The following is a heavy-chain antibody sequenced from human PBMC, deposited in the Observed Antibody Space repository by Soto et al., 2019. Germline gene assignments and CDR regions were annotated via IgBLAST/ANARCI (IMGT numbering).Heavy chain of an antibody. D-gene: IGHD3-16*02. J-gene: IGHJ4*02. V-gene: IGHV1-8*01. Sequence: WASVKVSCKASGYTFTSYDINWVRQATGQGLEWMGWMNPNSGNTGYAQKFQGRVTMTRNTSISTAYMELSSLRSEDTAVYYCARGGRARWMITFGGVIGPFFYWGQGTLVTVSS. CDR1: GYTFTSYD. CDR3: ARGGRARWMITFGGVIGPFFY. CDR2: MNPNSGNT.